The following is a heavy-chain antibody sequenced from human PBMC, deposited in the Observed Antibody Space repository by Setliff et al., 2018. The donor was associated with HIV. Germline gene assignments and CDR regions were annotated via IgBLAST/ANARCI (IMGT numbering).Heavy chain of an antibody. CDR2: ISYSGST. CDR3: ARAGDYYDSRNYLTRGPRAFDI. J-gene: IGHJ3*02. D-gene: IGHD3-22*01. CDR1: GGSINSSNYY. Sequence: SETLSLTCTVSGGSINSSNYYWGWIRQPPGKGLEWVGSISYSGSTYYNPYINSRVTISVDTSNNLFSLIMTSVTAADTAVYYCARAGDYYDSRNYLTRGPRAFDIWGRGSMVTVSS. V-gene: IGHV4-39*07.